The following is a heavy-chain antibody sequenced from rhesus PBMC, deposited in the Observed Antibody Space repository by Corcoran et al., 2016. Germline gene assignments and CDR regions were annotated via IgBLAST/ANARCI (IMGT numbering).Heavy chain of an antibody. CDR1: GGSISGYYY. CDR2: IYGNSAST. Sequence: QVKLQQWGEGLVKPSETLSLTCAVYGGSISGYYYLSWIRQPPGKGLEWIGFIYGNSASTNYNPSLQNRVTISKDASKNQFSLKLSSVTAADTAVYYCARLVAAAGPFDYWGQGVLVTVSS. D-gene: IGHD6-31*01. V-gene: IGHV4-73*01. CDR3: ARLVAAAGPFDY. J-gene: IGHJ4*01.